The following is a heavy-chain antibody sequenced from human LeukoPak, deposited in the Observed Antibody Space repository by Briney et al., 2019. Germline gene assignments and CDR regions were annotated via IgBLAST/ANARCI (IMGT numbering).Heavy chain of an antibody. CDR2: ISYDASNK. CDR1: GFTFTSYA. J-gene: IGHJ4*02. Sequence: SGGSLRLSCTASGFTFTSYAMHWVRQAPGKGLEWLAVISYDASNKYYADSVKGRFTISRDNAKNSLYLQMNSLRAEDTAVYYCARVFWPNSGSYLLGPVYYFDYWGQGTLVTVSS. CDR3: ARVFWPNSGSYLLGPVYYFDY. D-gene: IGHD1-26*01. V-gene: IGHV3-30*04.